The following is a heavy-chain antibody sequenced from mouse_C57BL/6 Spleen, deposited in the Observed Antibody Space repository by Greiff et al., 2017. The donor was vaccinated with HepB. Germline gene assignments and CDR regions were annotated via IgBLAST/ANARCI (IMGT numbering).Heavy chain of an antibody. CDR3: ARHYSKYYAMDY. CDR2: INPNNGGT. J-gene: IGHJ4*01. Sequence: SGPELVKPGASVKIPCKASGYTFTDYNMDWVKQSHGKSLEWIGDINPNNGGTIYNQKFKGKATLTVDKSSSTAYMELRSLTSEDTAVYYCARHYSKYYAMDYWGQGTSVTVSS. CDR1: GYTFTDYN. D-gene: IGHD2-5*01. V-gene: IGHV1-18*01.